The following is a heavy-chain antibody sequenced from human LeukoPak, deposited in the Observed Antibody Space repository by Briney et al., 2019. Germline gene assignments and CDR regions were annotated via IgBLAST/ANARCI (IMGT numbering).Heavy chain of an antibody. J-gene: IGHJ3*02. Sequence: GESLKISCKGSGYSFTRYWIGWVRQMPGKGLEWMGIIYPGDSDTRYSPSFQGQVTISADKSISTAYLQWSSLKASDTAMYYCARQDYYDSSLTPQDAFDIWGQGTMVTVSS. CDR2: IYPGDSDT. CDR1: GYSFTRYW. V-gene: IGHV5-51*01. D-gene: IGHD3-22*01. CDR3: ARQDYYDSSLTPQDAFDI.